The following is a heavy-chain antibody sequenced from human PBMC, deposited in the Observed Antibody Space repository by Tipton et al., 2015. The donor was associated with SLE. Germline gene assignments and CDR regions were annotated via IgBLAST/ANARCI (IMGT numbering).Heavy chain of an antibody. Sequence: LRLSCTVSGHSISSGYYWSWIRQAPGKGLEWLESIFDSGNTYYNPSLKSRVTTSVDTSTNQFSLKLSSVTAADTAVYYCARDFGSGSYYKVGDAFDIWGQGTMVTVSS. CDR3: ARDFGSGSYYKVGDAFDI. V-gene: IGHV4-38-2*02. CDR1: GHSISSGYY. D-gene: IGHD3-10*01. CDR2: IFDSGNT. J-gene: IGHJ3*02.